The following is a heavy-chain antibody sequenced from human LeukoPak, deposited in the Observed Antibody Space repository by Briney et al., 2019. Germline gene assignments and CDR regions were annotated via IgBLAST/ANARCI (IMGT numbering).Heavy chain of an antibody. Sequence: ASVKVSCKASGYTFTSYGISWVRQAPGQGLEWMGWISAYNGNTNYAQKLQGRVTMTTDTSTSTAYMELRSLRSDDTAVYYCARDPYCSGTSCPAPMDVWGKGTTVTVSS. CDR3: ARDPYCSGTSCPAPMDV. V-gene: IGHV1-18*01. CDR2: ISAYNGNT. D-gene: IGHD2-2*01. CDR1: GYTFTSYG. J-gene: IGHJ6*03.